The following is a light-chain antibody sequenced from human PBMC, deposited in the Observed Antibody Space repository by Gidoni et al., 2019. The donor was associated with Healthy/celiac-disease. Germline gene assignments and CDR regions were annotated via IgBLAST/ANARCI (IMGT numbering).Light chain of an antibody. CDR3: CSYAGSSTLVV. J-gene: IGLJ2*01. CDR2: EGS. V-gene: IGLV2-23*01. Sequence: QSALTQPCSGSGSPGQAVTISCPGTSSDVGSYTLVSWYQQHPGKAPKLMIYEGSKRPSGVSNRFSGSKSGNTASLTISGLQAEDEADYYCCSYAGSSTLVVFGGGTKLTVL. CDR1: SSDVGSYTL.